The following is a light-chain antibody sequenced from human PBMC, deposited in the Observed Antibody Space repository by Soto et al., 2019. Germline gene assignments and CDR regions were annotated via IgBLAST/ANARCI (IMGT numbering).Light chain of an antibody. CDR1: QRVLFSSNNKNY. Sequence: DIVMTQSPDSLAVSLGERATINCKSSQRVLFSSNNKNYLAWYQQKPGHPPKLLIYWASTRESGVPDRFSGSGSGIDVTLTISSLQAEDVAVYYCQQYYSTPSWTFGQGTKVDIK. J-gene: IGKJ1*01. CDR3: QQYYSTPSWT. CDR2: WAS. V-gene: IGKV4-1*01.